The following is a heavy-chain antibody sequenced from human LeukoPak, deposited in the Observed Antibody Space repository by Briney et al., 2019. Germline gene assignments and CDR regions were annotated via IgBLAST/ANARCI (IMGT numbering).Heavy chain of an antibody. CDR1: GFSFTFTKNW. J-gene: IGHJ6*02. D-gene: IGHD4-17*01. Sequence: GESLKISCKAPGFSFTFTKNWIGWVRQVPGKGLGWMGIIYPVDSDIRYNPSFQGQVTISVDKSISTTYLQWSSLKASDTAIYYCARHLATVTASRQYYYYGMDVWGQGTTVTVSS. CDR2: IYPVDSDI. V-gene: IGHV5-51*01. CDR3: ARHLATVTASRQYYYYGMDV.